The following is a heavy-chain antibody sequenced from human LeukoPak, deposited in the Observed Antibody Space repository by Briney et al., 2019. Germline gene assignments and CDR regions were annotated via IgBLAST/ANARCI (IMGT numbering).Heavy chain of an antibody. CDR2: ISNDGFNK. CDR3: AKEWIRGVINY. D-gene: IGHD3-10*01. CDR1: GFTFNTYG. V-gene: IGHV3-30*18. J-gene: IGHJ4*02. Sequence: PGRSLRLSCAASGFTFNTYGMHWVRQAPGKGLEWVAVISNDGFNKYYTDSVKGRFTISRDNSKNTVYLQMSGLRAEDTAAYYCAKEWIRGVINYWGQGTLVTVSS.